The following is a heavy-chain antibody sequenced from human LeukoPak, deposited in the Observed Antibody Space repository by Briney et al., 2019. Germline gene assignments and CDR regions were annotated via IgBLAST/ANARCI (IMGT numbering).Heavy chain of an antibody. J-gene: IGHJ3*02. CDR2: IHYSGST. CDR1: GGSISSYY. Sequence: PSETLSLTCTVSGGSISSYYWSWIRQPPGKGLEWIGYIHYSGSTNYNPSLKSRVTISGDTSQNQFSLKLNSVTAADTAVYYCARVMYYYDSSGKTSDAFDIWGQGTMVTVSS. D-gene: IGHD3-22*01. V-gene: IGHV4-59*08. CDR3: ARVMYYYDSSGKTSDAFDI.